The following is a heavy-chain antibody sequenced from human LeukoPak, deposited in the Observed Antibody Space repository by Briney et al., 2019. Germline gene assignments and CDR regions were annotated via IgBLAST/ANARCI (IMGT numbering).Heavy chain of an antibody. D-gene: IGHD2-2*01. CDR3: STYIPYVDY. CDR2: IQSKTDGGRA. CDR1: GFTFKNAW. J-gene: IGHJ4*02. Sequence: GGSLRLSCAASGFTFKNAWMSWARQAAGKGLEWVGRIQSKTDGGRADYAAPVKGRFTISRDDSKNTLYLQMNSLKTEDTAVYYCSTYIPYVDYWGQGTLVTVSS. V-gene: IGHV3-15*01.